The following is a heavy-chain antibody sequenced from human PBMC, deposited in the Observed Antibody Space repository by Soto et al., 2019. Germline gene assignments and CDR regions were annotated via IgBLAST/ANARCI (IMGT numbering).Heavy chain of an antibody. CDR2: ISGSGGST. CDR1: GFTFSSYA. Sequence: GGSLRLSCAASGFTFSSYAMSWVRQAPGKGLEWVSAISGSGGSTYYADSVKGRFTISRDNSKNTQYLQMNSLRAEDTAVYYCAKDEDCSGGSCYANYYYYYMDVWGKGTTVTVSS. D-gene: IGHD2-15*01. V-gene: IGHV3-23*01. CDR3: AKDEDCSGGSCYANYYYYYMDV. J-gene: IGHJ6*03.